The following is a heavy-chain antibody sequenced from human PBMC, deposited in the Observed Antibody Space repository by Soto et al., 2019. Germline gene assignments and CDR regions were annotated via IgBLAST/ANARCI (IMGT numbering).Heavy chain of an antibody. Sequence: QVQLVQSGAEVKKPGASVKVSCKASGYTFTSYGISWVRQAPGQGLEWMGWVSAYNGNTNYAQKLQCRVTMTTDTSTSTAYMEVRSLRSDDTAVYYCAREMKERLPRGWNYVDYWGQGTLVTVSS. CDR2: VSAYNGNT. CDR1: GYTFTSYG. J-gene: IGHJ4*02. V-gene: IGHV1-18*01. CDR3: AREMKERLPRGWNYVDY. D-gene: IGHD6-19*01.